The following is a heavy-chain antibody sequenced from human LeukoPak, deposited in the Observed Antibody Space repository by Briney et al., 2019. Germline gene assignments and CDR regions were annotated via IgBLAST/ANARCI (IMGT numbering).Heavy chain of an antibody. D-gene: IGHD3-22*01. CDR1: GGTFSSYA. Sequence: GASVKVSCKASGGTFSSYAISWVRQAPGQGLEWMGGIIPIFGTANYAQKFQGRVTITADESTSTAYMELSSLRSEDTAVYYCARGLKGYYDSSGYPDVWGQGTTVTVS. J-gene: IGHJ6*02. V-gene: IGHV1-69*13. CDR3: ARGLKGYYDSSGYPDV. CDR2: IIPIFGTA.